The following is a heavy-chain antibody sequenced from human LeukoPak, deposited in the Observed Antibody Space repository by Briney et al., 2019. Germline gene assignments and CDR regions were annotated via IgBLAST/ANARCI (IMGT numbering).Heavy chain of an antibody. D-gene: IGHD4-17*01. CDR3: ARDVAYDYGAAFSAFDI. CDR1: GFTFSSYS. Sequence: GGSLRLSCAASGFTFSSYSMNWVRQAPGKGLERVSSISSSSSYIYYADSVKGRFTISRGNAKNSLYLQMNSLRAEDTAVYYCARDVAYDYGAAFSAFDIWGQGTMVTVSS. CDR2: ISSSSSYI. V-gene: IGHV3-21*01. J-gene: IGHJ3*02.